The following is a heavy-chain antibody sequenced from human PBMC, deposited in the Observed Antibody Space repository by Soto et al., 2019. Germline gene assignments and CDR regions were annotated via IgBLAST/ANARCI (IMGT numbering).Heavy chain of an antibody. Sequence: QVQLVQSGAEVKKPGASVKVSCKASGYTFTSYYMHWVRQAPGQGLEWMGIINPSGGSTSYAQKFQGRVTMTRDTSTSSVYMELSSLRSEDTAVYYCARGGITMTSSVHRGGALDIWGQGTMVTVSS. CDR2: INPSGGST. J-gene: IGHJ3*02. CDR3: ARGGITMTSSVHRGGALDI. D-gene: IGHD3-22*01. V-gene: IGHV1-46*01. CDR1: GYTFTSYY.